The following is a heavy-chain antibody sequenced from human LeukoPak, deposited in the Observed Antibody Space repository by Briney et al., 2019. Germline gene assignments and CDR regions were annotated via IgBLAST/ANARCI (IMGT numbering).Heavy chain of an antibody. V-gene: IGHV4-34*01. Sequence: SETLSLTCAVYSGSFSGDYWTWIRQPPGKGLEWIGVILHSGSTNFNPSLKSRVTISVDTSKNQFSLKLSSVTAADTAVYYCARGRRDGYSNHWYFDLWGRGTLVTVSS. J-gene: IGHJ2*01. CDR2: ILHSGST. CDR1: SGSFSGDY. CDR3: ARGRRDGYSNHWYFDL. D-gene: IGHD5-24*01.